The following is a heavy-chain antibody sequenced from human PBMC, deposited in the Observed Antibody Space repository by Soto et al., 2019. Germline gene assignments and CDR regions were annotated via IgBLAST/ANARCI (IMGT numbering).Heavy chain of an antibody. D-gene: IGHD3-22*01. Sequence: ETLSLTCTVSGGSISSSSYYWGWIRQPPGKGLEWIGSIYYSGSTYYNPSLKSRVTISVDTSKNQSSLKLSSVTAADTAVYYCARRLYYDSSGFEGGGMDVWGQGTTVTVSS. V-gene: IGHV4-39*01. J-gene: IGHJ6*02. CDR1: GGSISSSSYY. CDR2: IYYSGST. CDR3: ARRLYYDSSGFEGGGMDV.